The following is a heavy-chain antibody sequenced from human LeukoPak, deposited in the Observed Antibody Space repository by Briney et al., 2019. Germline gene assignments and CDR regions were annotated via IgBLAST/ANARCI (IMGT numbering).Heavy chain of an antibody. CDR3: AKVPRMAYYYYMDV. V-gene: IGHV3-30*02. Sequence: GGSLRLSCAASGFNFRIYGMQGLRHTPGKGLEGVAFIQYDGSTKVYADSVKGRVTIYRDNSKNTVHLQMNSLKAEDTAVYYCAKVPRMAYYYYMDVWGKGTTVTVSS. J-gene: IGHJ6*03. CDR2: IQYDGSTK. CDR1: GFNFRIYG. D-gene: IGHD2-8*01.